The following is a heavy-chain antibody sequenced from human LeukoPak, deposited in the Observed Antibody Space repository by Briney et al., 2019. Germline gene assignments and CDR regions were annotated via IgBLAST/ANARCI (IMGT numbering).Heavy chain of an antibody. J-gene: IGHJ3*02. CDR1: GGSISSYY. D-gene: IGHD3-10*01. V-gene: IGHV4-59*01. CDR3: AASYYYGSGSYYDDAFDI. CDR2: IYYSGST. Sequence: SETLSLTCTVSGGSISSYYWSWIRQPAGNGLEWIGYIYYSGSTNYNPSLKSRVTISVDTSKNQFSLKLSSVTAADTAVYYCAASYYYGSGSYYDDAFDIWGQGTMVTVSS.